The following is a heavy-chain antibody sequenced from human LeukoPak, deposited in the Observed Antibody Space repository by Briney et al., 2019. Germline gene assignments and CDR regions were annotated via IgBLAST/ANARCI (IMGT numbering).Heavy chain of an antibody. J-gene: IGHJ4*02. CDR3: ARDEGYCSNGVCPVAGVY. Sequence: PGGSLRLSCAASGFTFGDYYMTWIRQAPGKGLEWVSYISSSGSIIKYADSVKGRFTISRDNAKNSLYLQMNSLRAEDMAVYYCARDEGYCSNGVCPVAGVYWGQGTLVTVSS. D-gene: IGHD2-8*01. CDR2: ISSSGSII. CDR1: GFTFGDYY. V-gene: IGHV3-11*01.